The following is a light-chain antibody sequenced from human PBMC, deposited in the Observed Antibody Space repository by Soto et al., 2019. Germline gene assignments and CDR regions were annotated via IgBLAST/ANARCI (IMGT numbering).Light chain of an antibody. CDR3: CSYAGSVVV. V-gene: IGLV2-23*01. CDR2: EGS. CDR1: SSDVGSYNL. J-gene: IGLJ2*01. Sequence: QSALTQPASVSGSPGQSITISCTGTSSDVGSYNLVSWYQQHPGKAPKLMIYEGSKRPSGVSNRFSGSKSGNTASLTTSGRQAEDEADYYCCSYAGSVVVFGGGTKLTVL.